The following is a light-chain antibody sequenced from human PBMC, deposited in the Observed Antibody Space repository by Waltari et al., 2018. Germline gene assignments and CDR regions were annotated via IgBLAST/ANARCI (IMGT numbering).Light chain of an antibody. CDR2: DGS. Sequence: QSALTQPASVSGSPGQSVTIFCAGTSNDVGGYNSVSWYQEHPGQAPRVIIYDGSDRPSGVADRLAGSKSCNTASLTISGLQAEDEADYYCSSQSSNDVVLFGGGTKLTVL. J-gene: IGLJ2*01. CDR1: SNDVGGYNS. CDR3: SSQSSNDVVL. V-gene: IGLV2-14*01.